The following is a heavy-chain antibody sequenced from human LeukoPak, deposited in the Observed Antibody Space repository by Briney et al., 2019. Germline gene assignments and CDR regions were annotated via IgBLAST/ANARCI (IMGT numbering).Heavy chain of an antibody. J-gene: IGHJ6*03. CDR1: GFTFDDYG. CDR2: INWNGSST. D-gene: IGHD3-10*01. V-gene: IGHV3-20*04. Sequence: GGSLRLSCAASGFTFDDYGMSWVRQAPGKGLEWVSGINWNGSSTGYADSVKGRFTISRDNAKNSLYLQMDSLRAEDTALYYCARDNYGSGSYYRISYYYYYYMDVWGKGTTVTVSS. CDR3: ARDNYGSGSYYRISYYYYYYMDV.